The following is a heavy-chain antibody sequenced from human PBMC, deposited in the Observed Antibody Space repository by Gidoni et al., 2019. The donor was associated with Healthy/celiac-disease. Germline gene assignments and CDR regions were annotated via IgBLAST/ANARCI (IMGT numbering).Heavy chain of an antibody. Sequence: QVQLVESGGGVVLPGGSLRLSCAASGFTCSSYGMHWVRQAPGKGLEWVAFIRYDGSNKYYADSVKGRFPISRDNSKNTLYLQMNSLRAEDTAVYYCAKDRADIGRYFDYWGQGTLVTVSS. J-gene: IGHJ4*02. CDR2: IRYDGSNK. V-gene: IGHV3-30*02. D-gene: IGHD5-12*01. CDR3: AKDRADIGRYFDY. CDR1: GFTCSSYG.